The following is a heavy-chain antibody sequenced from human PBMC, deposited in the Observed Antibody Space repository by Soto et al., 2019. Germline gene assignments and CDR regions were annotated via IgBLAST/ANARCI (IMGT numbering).Heavy chain of an antibody. J-gene: IGHJ5*02. CDR2: ISGSGGST. Sequence: EVQLLESGRGLVQPGGSLRLSCAASGFAFSSYAMNWVRQAPGKGLEWVSTISGSGGSTYYADSVKGRFTISRDNSKNTLYLQMHSLRAEDTAVYYCAKSPRFADWFDPWGQGTLVTVSS. CDR1: GFAFSSYA. V-gene: IGHV3-23*01. D-gene: IGHD3-16*01. CDR3: AKSPRFADWFDP.